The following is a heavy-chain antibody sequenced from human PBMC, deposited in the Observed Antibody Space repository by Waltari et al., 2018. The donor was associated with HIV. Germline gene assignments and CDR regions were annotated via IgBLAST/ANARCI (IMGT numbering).Heavy chain of an antibody. V-gene: IGHV3-21*01. J-gene: IGHJ4*02. CDR2: ISSSSSYI. D-gene: IGHD1-26*01. Sequence: EVQLVESGGGLVKPGGSLRLSCAASGFTFSSYSMHCVRPAPGKGLEWVSSISSSSSYIYYADSVKGRFTISRDNAKNSLYLQMNSLRAEDTAVYYCARGSGSYYLPDFDYWGQGTLVTVSS. CDR1: GFTFSSYS. CDR3: ARGSGSYYLPDFDY.